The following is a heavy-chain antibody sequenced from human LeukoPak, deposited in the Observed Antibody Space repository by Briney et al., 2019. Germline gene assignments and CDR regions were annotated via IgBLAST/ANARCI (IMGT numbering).Heavy chain of an antibody. D-gene: IGHD5-24*01. J-gene: IGHJ4*02. Sequence: PSETLSLTCTVSGGSLSSSSYYWGWIRQPPGKGLEWIGSIYYSGSTYYNPSLKSRVTISVDTSKNQFSLKLSPVTAADTAVYYCARWLQLTHYFDYWGQGTLVTVSS. CDR3: ARWLQLTHYFDY. CDR2: IYYSGST. V-gene: IGHV4-39*01. CDR1: GGSLSSSSYY.